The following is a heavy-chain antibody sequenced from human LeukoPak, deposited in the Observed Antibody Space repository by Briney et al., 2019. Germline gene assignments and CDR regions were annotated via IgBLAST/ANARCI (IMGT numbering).Heavy chain of an antibody. Sequence: GGSLRLSCAASGLTFSNYWMSWVRQAPGKGLEWVANIKQDGSEKYYVDSVKGRFTISRDNAKNTLYLQMNSLRAEDTAVYYCARDLYYYGSSEGWGQGTLVTVSS. CDR1: GLTFSNYW. V-gene: IGHV3-7*01. D-gene: IGHD3-22*01. CDR3: ARDLYYYGSSEG. CDR2: IKQDGSEK. J-gene: IGHJ4*02.